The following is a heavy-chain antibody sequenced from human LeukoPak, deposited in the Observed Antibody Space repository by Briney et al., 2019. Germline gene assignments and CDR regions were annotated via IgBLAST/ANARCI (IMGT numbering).Heavy chain of an antibody. D-gene: IGHD1-1*01. Sequence: PSETQTLPCTVSGDSISSYDWSWIRQPPGKGLEWIGYAYYSGITNYNPSLKSRVTISVDTSESQFSLRLSSVTAADTAIYYCARHGGTFDPWGQRILVTVSS. CDR1: GDSISSYD. CDR2: AYYSGIT. J-gene: IGHJ5*02. V-gene: IGHV4-59*01. CDR3: ARHGGTFDP.